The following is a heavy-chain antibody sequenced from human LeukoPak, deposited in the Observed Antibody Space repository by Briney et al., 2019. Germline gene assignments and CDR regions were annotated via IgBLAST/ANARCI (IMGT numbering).Heavy chain of an antibody. CDR1: GGTFSSYA. D-gene: IGHD3-22*01. CDR2: IIPIFGTA. CDR3: ARDYYDSSGYYDY. Sequence: GASVKVSCNASGGTFSSYAISWVRQAPGQGLEWMGGIIPIFGTANYAQKFQGRVTITADESTSTAYMELSSLRSEDTAVYYCARDYYDSSGYYDYWGQGTLVTVSS. V-gene: IGHV1-69*13. J-gene: IGHJ4*02.